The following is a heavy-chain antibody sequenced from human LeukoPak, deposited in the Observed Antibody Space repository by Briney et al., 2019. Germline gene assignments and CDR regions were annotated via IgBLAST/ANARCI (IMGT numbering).Heavy chain of an antibody. V-gene: IGHV4-59*12. J-gene: IGHJ6*03. CDR2: IHYSGRT. Sequence: PSETLSLTCTVSGGSISSYYWSWIRQPPGKGLEWIAYIHYSGRTNYNPSLKSRVTISVDTSKNQFSLKLSSVTAADTAVYYCARRMGRRFGERYYYYHYMDVWGKGTTVTISS. CDR3: ARRMGRRFGERYYYYHYMDV. CDR1: GGSISSYY. D-gene: IGHD3-10*01.